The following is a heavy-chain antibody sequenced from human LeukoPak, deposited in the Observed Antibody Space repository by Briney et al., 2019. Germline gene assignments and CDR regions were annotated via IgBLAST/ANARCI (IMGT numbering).Heavy chain of an antibody. Sequence: GGSLRLSCAASGFTFSSYSMNWVRQAPGKGLEWVSSISSSNTYIYYADSVEGRFTISRDNAKNSLYLQMNGLRAEDTAVYYCASSGYDSSGYYYGWGQGAQVTASS. D-gene: IGHD3-22*01. CDR1: GFTFSSYS. J-gene: IGHJ4*02. CDR2: ISSSNTYI. V-gene: IGHV3-21*01. CDR3: ASSGYDSSGYYYG.